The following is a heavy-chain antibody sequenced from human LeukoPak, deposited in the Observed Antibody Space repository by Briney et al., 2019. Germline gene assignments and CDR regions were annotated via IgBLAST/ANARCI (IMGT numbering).Heavy chain of an antibody. CDR3: ARVISGSYSSGDY. V-gene: IGHV1-2*06. D-gene: IGHD1-26*01. Sequence: ASVKVSCKASGYTITGYYMHWVRQAPGQGLEWMGRINPNSGGTNHAQKFQGRVTMTRDTSINTAYIELSSLRSDDTAVYYCARVISGSYSSGDYWGQGTLVTVSS. CDR2: INPNSGGT. CDR1: GYTITGYY. J-gene: IGHJ4*02.